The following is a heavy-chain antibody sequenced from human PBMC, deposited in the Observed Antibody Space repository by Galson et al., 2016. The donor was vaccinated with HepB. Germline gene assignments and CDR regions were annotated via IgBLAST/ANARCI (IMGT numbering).Heavy chain of an antibody. CDR2: IYYNKGST. V-gene: IGHV4-59*01. Sequence: SETLSLTCTVSGSAISSSYWSWIRQPPGKGLEWIGYIYYNKGSTNYNPSLKSRVAMSVDTSKNHFSLKLRSVTAADTAVYYCARLPTVGTAHYWGQGILVTVSS. D-gene: IGHD1-1*01. J-gene: IGHJ4*02. CDR1: GSAISSSY. CDR3: ARLPTVGTAHY.